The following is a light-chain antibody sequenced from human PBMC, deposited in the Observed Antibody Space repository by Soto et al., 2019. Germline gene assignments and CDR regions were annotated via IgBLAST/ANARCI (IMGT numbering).Light chain of an antibody. J-gene: IGKJ1*01. Sequence: EIVLTQSPGTLSLYPGERATLSCRASQSVSSTYLSWYQQKPGQAPRLLFYGASSRATDIPDRFSGSGSGTDFTLTISRLEPEDFAVYYCQQYGSSPHWTFGQWTQVEIK. V-gene: IGKV3-20*01. CDR3: QQYGSSPHWT. CDR2: GAS. CDR1: QSVSSTY.